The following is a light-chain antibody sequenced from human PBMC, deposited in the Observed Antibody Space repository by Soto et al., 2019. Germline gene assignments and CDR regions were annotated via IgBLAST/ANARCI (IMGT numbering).Light chain of an antibody. Sequence: QSALTQPPSASGSPGQSVAICCTRTSSDIGGYNFVSWYQQHPGKAPKLMIYDVTKRPSGVPDRFSGSKSGNTATLIVSGLQAEDEADYYCSSHGGSNNPYVFGPGTKLTVL. CDR1: SSDIGGYNF. V-gene: IGLV2-8*01. CDR3: SSHGGSNNPYV. J-gene: IGLJ1*01. CDR2: DVT.